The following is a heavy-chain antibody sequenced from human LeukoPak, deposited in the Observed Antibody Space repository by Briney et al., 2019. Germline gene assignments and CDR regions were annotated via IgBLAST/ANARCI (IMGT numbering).Heavy chain of an antibody. D-gene: IGHD5-18*01. Sequence: GKSLRLSCAASGFTFSSYWMHWVRQAPGKGLVWVSRINSDGSSTSCADSVKGRFTISRDNAKNTLYLQMNSLRAEDTAVYYCARGPDVDTAMVLGGDYWGQGTLVTVSS. CDR3: ARGPDVDTAMVLGGDY. CDR2: INSDGSST. CDR1: GFTFSSYW. J-gene: IGHJ4*02. V-gene: IGHV3-74*01.